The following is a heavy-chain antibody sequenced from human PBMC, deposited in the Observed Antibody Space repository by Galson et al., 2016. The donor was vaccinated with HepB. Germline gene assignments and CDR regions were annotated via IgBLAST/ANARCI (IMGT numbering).Heavy chain of an antibody. CDR1: GFTFSNFG. V-gene: IGHV3-30*18. D-gene: IGHD6-25*01. CDR2: IGYDGSSA. Sequence: SLRLSCAASGFTFSNFGMHWVRQAPGKGLEWVAVIGYDGSSAYYADSVKGRFAISRDNSKNTLYLQMNSLRVEDTAQYYCAKSADGASGQEDWGQGALVTVSS. J-gene: IGHJ4*02. CDR3: AKSADGASGQED.